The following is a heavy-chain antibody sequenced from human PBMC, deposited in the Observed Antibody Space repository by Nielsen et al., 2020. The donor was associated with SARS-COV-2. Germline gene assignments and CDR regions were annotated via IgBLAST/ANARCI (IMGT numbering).Heavy chain of an antibody. J-gene: IGHJ5*02. V-gene: IGHV3-48*03. CDR2: ISGDGGST. D-gene: IGHD3-22*01. Sequence: VRQAPGKGLEWVSLISGDGGSTYYADSVKGRFTISRDNAKNSLYLQMNSLRAEDTAVYYCARIGGKYYYDSSSSWGQGTLVTVSS. CDR3: ARIGGKYYYDSSSS.